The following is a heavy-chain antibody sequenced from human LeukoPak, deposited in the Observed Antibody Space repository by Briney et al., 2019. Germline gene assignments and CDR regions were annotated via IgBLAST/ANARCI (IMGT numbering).Heavy chain of an antibody. CDR3: ARDRDTPDFGIFDY. D-gene: IGHD3-3*01. J-gene: IGHJ4*02. V-gene: IGHV3-30-3*01. Sequence: GGSLRLSCAASGFTFSSYAMHWVRQAPGKGLEWVAVTSYDGSNKYYADSVKGRFTISRDNSKNTLYLQMNSLRAEDTAVYYCARDRDTPDFGIFDYWGQGTLVTVSS. CDR2: TSYDGSNK. CDR1: GFTFSSYA.